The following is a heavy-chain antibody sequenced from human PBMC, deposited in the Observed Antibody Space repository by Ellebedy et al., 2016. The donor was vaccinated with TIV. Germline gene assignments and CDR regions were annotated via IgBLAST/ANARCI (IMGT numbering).Heavy chain of an antibody. CDR3: ARDPYYGFGYFDL. Sequence: GESLKISXAASGFTFRNDWMHWVRQAPGKGLEWVSGISGNGYSTYFAVSVKGRLTISRDNSMNMVYLQMNSLRADDTAVYYCARDPYYGFGYFDLWGRGTLVTVSS. V-gene: IGHV3-23*01. CDR2: ISGNGYST. CDR1: GFTFRNDW. D-gene: IGHD3-10*01. J-gene: IGHJ2*01.